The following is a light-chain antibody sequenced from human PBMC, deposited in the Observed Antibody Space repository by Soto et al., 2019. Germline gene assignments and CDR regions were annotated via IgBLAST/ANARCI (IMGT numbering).Light chain of an antibody. CDR3: QTYGDSLFT. V-gene: IGKV3-20*01. CDR2: AAS. J-gene: IGKJ3*01. CDR1: QRVSSSL. Sequence: EIVLTQSPGTLSLSPGERATLSCRASQRVSSSLLAWYQQKPGQAPRPLISAASSRATGIPDRFSGSGSGTDVTRTISSLEPEDFAVYYCQTYGDSLFTFGPGTKV.